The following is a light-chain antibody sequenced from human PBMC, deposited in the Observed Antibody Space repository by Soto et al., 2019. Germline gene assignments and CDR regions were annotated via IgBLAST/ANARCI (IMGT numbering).Light chain of an antibody. CDR1: SSDVGGYNY. CDR2: EVS. V-gene: IGLV2-14*01. Sequence: QSALTQPASVSGSPGQSITISCTGTSSDVGGYNYVSWYQQHPGKAPKLMIYEVSNRPSGVSNRFSGSKSGNTASLTISGLQAGDEADYYCSSYTSSSTPWVFGTGTKVTVL. J-gene: IGLJ1*01. CDR3: SSYTSSSTPWV.